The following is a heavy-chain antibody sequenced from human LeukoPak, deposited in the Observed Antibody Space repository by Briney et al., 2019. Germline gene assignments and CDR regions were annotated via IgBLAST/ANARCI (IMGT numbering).Heavy chain of an antibody. V-gene: IGHV4-39*01. J-gene: IGHJ4*02. Sequence: SETLSLTCTVSGGSIIGSTSYWGWIRQPPGKGLDWIGIINYSGSTYYDPSLRSRVTISVDTSKNQFSLKLNSVTASDTAVYYCARGYDYWGQGTLVTVSS. CDR3: ARGYDY. D-gene: IGHD3-22*01. CDR2: INYSGST. CDR1: GGSIIGSTSY.